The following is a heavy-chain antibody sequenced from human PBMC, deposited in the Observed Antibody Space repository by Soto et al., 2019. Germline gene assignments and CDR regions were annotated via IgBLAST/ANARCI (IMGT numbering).Heavy chain of an antibody. V-gene: IGHV4-34*01. CDR2: INHSGST. J-gene: IGHJ6*03. Sequence: EWIVDINHSGSTNYNPSLKSRVTISLDTSKNQFSLKLSSVTAADTAVYYCATLYSSSWQYYYYYMDVWGKGTTVTVSS. D-gene: IGHD6-13*01. CDR3: ATLYSSSWQYYYYYMDV.